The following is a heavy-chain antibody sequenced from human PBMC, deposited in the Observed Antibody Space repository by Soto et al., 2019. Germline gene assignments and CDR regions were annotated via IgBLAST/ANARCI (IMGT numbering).Heavy chain of an antibody. V-gene: IGHV3-74*01. CDR3: ASDFEY. CDR1: GFTFSTFW. Sequence: EVQLVESGGGLVQPGGSLRLSCEASGFTFSTFWMHWVRQAPGKGLVWVSRINSDGSSTNYADSVKGRVTISRANAKNTLYLRLHSLRPEATVGYYGASDFEYWGQGTLVTVSS. CDR2: INSDGSST. J-gene: IGHJ4*02.